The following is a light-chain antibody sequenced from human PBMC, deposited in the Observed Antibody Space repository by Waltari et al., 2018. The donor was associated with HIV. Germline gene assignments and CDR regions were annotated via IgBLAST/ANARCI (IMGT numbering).Light chain of an antibody. CDR2: GAS. V-gene: IGKV3-15*01. J-gene: IGKJ3*01. CDR1: QSVRNN. Sequence: EIVLTQSPGTLSLSPGERATLSCRASQSVRNNYLVWYQKKPGQAPRLLIYGASTRATGVPARFSGSGSGTEFTLTISSLQSEDFAVYYCQQYNNWPPIFTFGPGTKVDIK. CDR3: QQYNNWPPIFT.